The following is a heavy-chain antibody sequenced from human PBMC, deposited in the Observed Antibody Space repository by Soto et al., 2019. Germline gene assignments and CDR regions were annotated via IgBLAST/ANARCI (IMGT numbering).Heavy chain of an antibody. D-gene: IGHD2-8*02. CDR1: GFSFDEYG. CDR2: ISWNGGMI. Sequence: EVQLVESGGGLVQPGRSLRLSCTASGFSFDEYGMHWVRELPGKGLEWIAGISWNGGMIGYAVSEKGRFSISRDNAKKSLYLQMNSLRPEDTALYYCAKSTGGTANGIDVWGQGTSVTVSS. V-gene: IGHV3-9*01. J-gene: IGHJ6*02. CDR3: AKSTGGTANGIDV.